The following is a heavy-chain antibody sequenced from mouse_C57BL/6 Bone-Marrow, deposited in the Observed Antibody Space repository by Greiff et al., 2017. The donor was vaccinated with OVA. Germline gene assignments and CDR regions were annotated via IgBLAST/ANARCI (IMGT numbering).Heavy chain of an antibody. CDR3: ARGGQLSWFAY. D-gene: IGHD6-1*01. CDR1: GFTFSDYY. J-gene: IGHJ3*01. Sequence: EVKVEESEGGLVQPGSSMKLSCTASGFTFSDYYMAWVRQVPEKGLEWVANINYDGSSTYYLDSLKSRFIISRDNAKNILYLQMSSLKSEDTATYYCARGGQLSWFAYWGQGTLVTVSA. V-gene: IGHV5-16*01. CDR2: INYDGSST.